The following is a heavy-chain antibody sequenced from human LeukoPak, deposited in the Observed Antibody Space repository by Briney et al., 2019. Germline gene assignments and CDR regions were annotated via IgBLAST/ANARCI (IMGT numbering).Heavy chain of an antibody. V-gene: IGHV3-23*01. CDR3: AKEWDKGCSSTSCPSDY. D-gene: IGHD2-2*01. CDR2: ISGSGAGT. CDR1: GFTFSSHA. J-gene: IGHJ4*02. Sequence: PGGSLRLSCAASGFTFSSHAMSWVRQAPGKGLEWVSAISGSGAGTYHADSVKGRFTISRDNSKNTLYLQMNSLRAEDTALYYCAKEWDKGCSSTSCPSDYWGQGTLVTVSS.